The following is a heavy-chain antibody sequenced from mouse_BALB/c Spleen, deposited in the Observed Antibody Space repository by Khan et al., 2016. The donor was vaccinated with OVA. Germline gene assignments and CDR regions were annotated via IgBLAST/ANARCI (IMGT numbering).Heavy chain of an antibody. CDR2: ISSAATYT. D-gene: IGHD2-5*01. CDR1: GFTFSSFV. J-gene: IGHJ3*01. Sequence: EVELVEPGGGLVEPGGSLKLSCAASGFTFSSFVMSWVRQTPEKRLELVAIISSAATYTYYPDSVKGRFTISRDNAKTTLYLKMNRLRSYDTAIYYCTNSNYGWFAYWGHGTLVTVST. V-gene: IGHV5-9-1*01. CDR3: TNSNYGWFAY.